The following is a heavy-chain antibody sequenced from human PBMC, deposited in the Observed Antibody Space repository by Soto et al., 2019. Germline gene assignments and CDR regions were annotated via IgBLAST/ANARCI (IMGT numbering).Heavy chain of an antibody. CDR3: TQTLKDYGDLNYYYYYMDV. D-gene: IGHD4-17*01. CDR2: IRSKANSYAT. Sequence: GGSLRLSCAASGFTFSGSAMHWVRQASGKGLEWVGRIRSKANSYATAYAASVKGRFTISRDDSKNTAYLQMNSLKTEDTAVYYCTQTLKDYGDLNYYYYYMDVWGKGTTVTVSS. CDR1: GFTFSGSA. V-gene: IGHV3-73*01. J-gene: IGHJ6*03.